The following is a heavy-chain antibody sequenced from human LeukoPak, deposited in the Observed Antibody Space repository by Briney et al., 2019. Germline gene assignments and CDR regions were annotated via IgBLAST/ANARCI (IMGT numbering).Heavy chain of an antibody. CDR2: IIPIFGTA. D-gene: IGHD7-27*01. V-gene: IGHV1-69*13. Sequence: SVKVSCKASGGTFSSYAISWVRQAPGQGLGWMGGIIPIFGTANYAQKFQGRVTITADESTSTAYMELSSLRSEDTAVYYCARDEAGEGDNWFDPWGQGTLVTVSS. CDR1: GGTFSSYA. J-gene: IGHJ5*02. CDR3: ARDEAGEGDNWFDP.